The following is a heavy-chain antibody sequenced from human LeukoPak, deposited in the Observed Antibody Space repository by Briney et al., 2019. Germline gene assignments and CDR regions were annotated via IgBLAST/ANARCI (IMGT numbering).Heavy chain of an antibody. D-gene: IGHD5-12*01. CDR1: GYTFTSYY. CDR3: ARDRGYYDAFDI. J-gene: IGHJ3*02. CDR2: INPNSGGT. V-gene: IGHV1-2*02. Sequence: ASVKVSCKASGYTFTSYYMHWVRQAPGQGLEWMGWINPNSGGTNYAQNFQGRVTMTRDTSISTAYMELSRLRSDDTAVYYCARDRGYYDAFDIWGQGRMVTVSS.